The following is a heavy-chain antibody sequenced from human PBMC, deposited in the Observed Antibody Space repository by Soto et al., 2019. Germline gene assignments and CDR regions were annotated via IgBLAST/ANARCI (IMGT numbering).Heavy chain of an antibody. CDR2: INHSGST. J-gene: IGHJ5*02. V-gene: IGHV4-34*01. CDR3: ARDKGITIFGVVRNWFDP. Sequence: SETLSLTCAVYGGSFSGYDWSWFRQPPGKGLEWIGEINHSGSTNYNPSLKSRVTISVDTSKNQFSLKLSSVTAADTAVYYCARDKGITIFGVVRNWFDPWGQGTLVTVSS. CDR1: GGSFSGYD. D-gene: IGHD3-3*01.